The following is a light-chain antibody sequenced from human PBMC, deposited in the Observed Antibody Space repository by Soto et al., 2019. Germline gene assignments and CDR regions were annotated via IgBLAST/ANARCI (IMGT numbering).Light chain of an antibody. CDR2: DAS. CDR3: QQYNSYAWT. J-gene: IGKJ1*01. CDR1: QSISSW. V-gene: IGKV1-5*01. Sequence: DIQMTQSPSTLPASVGDRVTITCRASQSISSWLAWYQQKPGKAPKLLIYDASSLESGVPSRFSGSGSGTELPLAISSLHTDDFATYYCQQYNSYAWTFCQGTKV.